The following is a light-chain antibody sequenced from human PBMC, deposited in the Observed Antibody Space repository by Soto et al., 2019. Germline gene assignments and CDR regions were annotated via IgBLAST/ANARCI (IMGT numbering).Light chain of an antibody. CDR1: QSVNGY. Sequence: EIVLTQSPATLSLSPGERATLSCRASQSVNGYLAWYQQKPGQAPRLLIYDASSRAKGIPARFTGSGSGTDFSLTISSLEPEDFAVYYCQQRGTWPTFGQGTRVEIK. CDR3: QQRGTWPT. J-gene: IGKJ1*01. V-gene: IGKV3-11*01. CDR2: DAS.